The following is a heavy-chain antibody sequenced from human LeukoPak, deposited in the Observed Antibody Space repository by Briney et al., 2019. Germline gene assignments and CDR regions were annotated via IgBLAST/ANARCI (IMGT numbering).Heavy chain of an antibody. CDR3: TTYYFGSGNYGLIRY. Sequence: GGSLRLSCAASGFSFSGYAMSWVRQAPGKGLEWVGRIKSKTDGGTTDYTTPVKGRFTISRDDSKNTVYLQMNSLKPEDTAVYYCTTYYFGSGNYGLIRYWGQGTLVTISS. V-gene: IGHV3-15*01. D-gene: IGHD3-10*01. J-gene: IGHJ4*02. CDR1: GFSFSGYA. CDR2: IKSKTDGGTT.